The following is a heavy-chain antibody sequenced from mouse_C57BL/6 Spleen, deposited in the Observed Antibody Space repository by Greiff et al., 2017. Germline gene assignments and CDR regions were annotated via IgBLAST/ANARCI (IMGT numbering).Heavy chain of an antibody. J-gene: IGHJ3*01. CDR1: GYTFTSYW. D-gene: IGHD1-1*01. Sequence: QVQLQQPVAELVKPGASVTLSCKASGYTFTSYWMQWVKQRPGQCLEWFREIDPSASNTNYNQKFKGKATLTVYTSSSTAYMERSSLTSEDSAVYYCARTETSYYGTPWFAYWGQGTLVTVSA. V-gene: IGHV1-50*01. CDR3: ARTETSYYGTPWFAY. CDR2: IDPSASNT.